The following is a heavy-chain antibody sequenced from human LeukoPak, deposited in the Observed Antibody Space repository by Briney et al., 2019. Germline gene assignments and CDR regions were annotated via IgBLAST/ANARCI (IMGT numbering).Heavy chain of an antibody. CDR3: ARATSSAWYYFDY. CDR2: ISWDGGST. D-gene: IGHD6-19*01. J-gene: IGHJ4*02. V-gene: IGHV3-43D*03. CDR1: GFTFSDYA. Sequence: PGGSLRLSCAASGFTFSDYAMHWVRQAPGKGLEWVSLISWDGGSTYYADSVKGRFTISRDNSRKSLYLQMNSLRTEDTALYYCARATSSAWYYFDYWGQGTLVIVSS.